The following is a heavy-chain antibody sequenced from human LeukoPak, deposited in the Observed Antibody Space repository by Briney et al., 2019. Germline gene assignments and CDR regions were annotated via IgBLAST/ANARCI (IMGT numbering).Heavy chain of an antibody. CDR3: ARDINLPINYYDSSGYYWTYYYYYGMDV. Sequence: GGSLRLSCAASGFTFSSSWMHWVRQAPGKGLEWVANIKEDGSEKYHADSVKGRFSISRDNAKNSLFLQMNSLRAEDTAVYYCARDINLPINYYDSSGYYWTYYYYYGMDVWGQGTTVTVSS. CDR2: IKEDGSEK. D-gene: IGHD3-22*01. J-gene: IGHJ6*02. V-gene: IGHV3-7*03. CDR1: GFTFSSSW.